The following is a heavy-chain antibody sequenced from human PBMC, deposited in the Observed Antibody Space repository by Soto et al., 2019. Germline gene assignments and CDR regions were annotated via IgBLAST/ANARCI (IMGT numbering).Heavy chain of an antibody. D-gene: IGHD2-15*01. CDR2: IDPSDSYI. J-gene: IGHJ6*02. V-gene: IGHV5-10-1*01. Sequence: GHSRRIPCTGSWYRITGHCVGWVSQMNGQGMEAMGRIDPSDSYINYNPSFQGHVTISADKSISTAYLQWSSLKASDTAMYYCARTRGQNWNGGNCYFVMDVWGQGTTVTVSS. CDR3: ARTRGQNWNGGNCYFVMDV. CDR1: WYRITGHC.